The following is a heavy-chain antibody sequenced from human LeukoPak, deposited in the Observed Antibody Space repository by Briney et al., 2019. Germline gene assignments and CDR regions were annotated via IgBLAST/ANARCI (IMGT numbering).Heavy chain of an antibody. D-gene: IGHD6-13*01. J-gene: IGHJ1*01. V-gene: IGHV3-66*01. CDR2: IYSGGST. CDR1: GFTVSSNY. Sequence: PGGSLRLSCSASGFTVSSNYMNWVRQAPGKGLEWVSLIYSGGSTYYADSVQGRFTISRDNSKNTLYLQMNSLRVEDTAVYYCTRDNYTSSSKYFQHWGQGTLVTVSS. CDR3: TRDNYTSSSKYFQH.